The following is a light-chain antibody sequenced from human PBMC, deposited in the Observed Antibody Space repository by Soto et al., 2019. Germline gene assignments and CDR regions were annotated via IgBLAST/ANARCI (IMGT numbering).Light chain of an antibody. J-gene: IGLJ3*02. V-gene: IGLV4-69*01. CDR2: LNSDGSH. Sequence: QLVLTQSPSASASLGASVKLTCTLSSGHSSYAIAWQQQQPEKGPRYLMKLNSDGSHNKGDGIPDRFSGSSSGGERYLTISSLQSEDEADYYCQTWGTGAVVFGGGTQLTVL. CDR1: SGHSSYA. CDR3: QTWGTGAVV.